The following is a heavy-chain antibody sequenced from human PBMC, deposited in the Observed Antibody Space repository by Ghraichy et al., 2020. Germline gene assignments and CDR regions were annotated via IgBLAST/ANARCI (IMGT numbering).Heavy chain of an antibody. CDR1: RGTFSSYA. CDR2: IIPILGIA. J-gene: IGHJ6*02. D-gene: IGHD2-2*01. V-gene: IGHV1-69*04. CDR3: ARDPKYCSSTSCYVIKYYYYGMDV. Sequence: SVKVSCKASRGTFSSYAISWVRQAPGQGLEWMGRIIPILGIANYAQKFQGRVTITADKSTSTAYMELSSLRSEDTAVYYCARDPKYCSSTSCYVIKYYYYGMDVWGQGTTVTVSS.